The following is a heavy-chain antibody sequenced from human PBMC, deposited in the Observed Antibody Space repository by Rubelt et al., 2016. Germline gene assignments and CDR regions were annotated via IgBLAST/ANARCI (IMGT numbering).Heavy chain of an antibody. J-gene: IGHJ4*02. Sequence: QVQLVQSGSELKKPGASVKVSCKASGYTFTSYAMNWVRQAPGQGLEWMGWISAYNGNTNYARKVKGTVTMTTDSSTNTAYMELRSLGSDDTAVYYWARGYFDSTGDFDYWGQGTLVTVSS. CDR3: ARGYFDSTGDFDY. CDR2: ISAYNGNT. CDR1: GYTFTSYA. D-gene: IGHD3-22*01. V-gene: IGHV1-18*01.